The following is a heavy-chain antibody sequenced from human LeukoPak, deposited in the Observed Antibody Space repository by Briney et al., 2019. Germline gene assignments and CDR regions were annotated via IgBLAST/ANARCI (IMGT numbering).Heavy chain of an antibody. Sequence: GGSLRLSCAASGFNVSNNYMSWVRQAPGKGLEWVSVIYRGGSTYYADSVKGRFTMSRDNSKNTVYLQMDSLRAEDTALYYCARDRGAAAGNWGQGTPVTVSS. CDR2: IYRGGST. D-gene: IGHD6-13*01. J-gene: IGHJ4*02. V-gene: IGHV3-53*01. CDR3: ARDRGAAAGN. CDR1: GFNVSNNY.